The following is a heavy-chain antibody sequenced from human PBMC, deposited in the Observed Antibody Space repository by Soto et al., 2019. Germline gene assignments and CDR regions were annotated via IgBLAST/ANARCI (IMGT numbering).Heavy chain of an antibody. CDR3: ARVVAAISVAFDI. D-gene: IGHD2-15*01. CDR1: GGSSSSYY. J-gene: IGHJ3*02. Sequence: LETLSLTCTVSGGSSSSYYWSWIRQPPGKGLEWIGYIYYSGSTNYNPSLKSRVTISVDTSKNQFSLKLSSVTAADTAVYYCARVVAAISVAFDIWGQGTMVTVSS. CDR2: IYYSGST. V-gene: IGHV4-59*08.